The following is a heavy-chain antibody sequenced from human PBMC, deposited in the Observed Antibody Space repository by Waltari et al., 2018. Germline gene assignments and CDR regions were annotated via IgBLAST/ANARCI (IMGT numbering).Heavy chain of an antibody. D-gene: IGHD3-16*01. CDR1: GYSISSGYY. CDR2: IYHSGST. V-gene: IGHV4-38-2*01. Sequence: QVQLQESGPGLVKPSETLSLTCAVSGYSISSGYYWGWIRQPPGKGLEWIGSIYHSGSTYYNPSRKSRVTISVDTSKNQFSLKLSSVTAADTAVYYCARGIYGWFDPWGQGTLVTVSS. J-gene: IGHJ5*02. CDR3: ARGIYGWFDP.